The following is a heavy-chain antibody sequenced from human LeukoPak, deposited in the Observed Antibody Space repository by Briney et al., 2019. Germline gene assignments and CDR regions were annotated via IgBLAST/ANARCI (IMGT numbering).Heavy chain of an antibody. CDR2: ISAYAGIT. CDR3: ARSDGQYIIGGYYFDY. Sequence: ASVKVSCKASGHTFTSYGINWVRQAPGQGLEWLGCISAYAGITNYAQKLQGRVTMTTDTSTSTAYMELRSLRSDDTAVYYCARSDGQYIIGGYYFDYWGQGTLVTVSS. CDR1: GHTFTSYG. J-gene: IGHJ4*02. V-gene: IGHV1-18*01. D-gene: IGHD3-16*01.